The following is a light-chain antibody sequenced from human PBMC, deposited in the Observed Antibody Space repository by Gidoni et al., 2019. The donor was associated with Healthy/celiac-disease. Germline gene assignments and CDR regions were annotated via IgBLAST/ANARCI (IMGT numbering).Light chain of an antibody. CDR1: SRGVGGYNY. J-gene: IGLJ3*02. V-gene: IGLV2-14*01. CDR2: EVS. Sequence: QSALTQPASVSGSPGQSITISCTGTSRGVGGYNYVSWYQLHPGKAPKLMIYEVSNRPSGVSNRFSGSKSGNTASLTISGLQAEDEADYYCSSYTSSSTPWVFGGGTKLTVL. CDR3: SSYTSSSTPWV.